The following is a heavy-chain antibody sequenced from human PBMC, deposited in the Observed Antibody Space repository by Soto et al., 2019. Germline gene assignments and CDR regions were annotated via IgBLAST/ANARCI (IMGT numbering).Heavy chain of an antibody. V-gene: IGHV2-5*02. J-gene: IGHJ4*02. CDR3: THRPASFGELTV. Sequence: SGPTLVNPTQTLTLTCTFSGFSLSTSGVGVGWIRQPPGKALEWLGIIYWDDNKLYSSSLKSRLTITRDTSKNQVVLTMTNMDPVDTATYYCTHRPASFGELTVWGQGTLVTVSS. CDR1: GFSLSTSGVG. D-gene: IGHD3-10*01. CDR2: IYWDDNK.